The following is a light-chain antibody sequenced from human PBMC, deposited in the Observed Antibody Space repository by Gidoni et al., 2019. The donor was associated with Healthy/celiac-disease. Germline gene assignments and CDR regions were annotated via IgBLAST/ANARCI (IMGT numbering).Light chain of an antibody. J-gene: IGLJ1*01. CDR3: AAWDDRGYV. CDR2: SNN. Sequence: QSVLTQPPSASGTPGQRVTISCSGSSSNIGSNTVNWYQQLPGTAPKLLIYSNNQRPSGVPDRFSGSKSGTSASLAISGLQSEDEADYYCAAWDDRGYVFGTGTKVTVL. V-gene: IGLV1-44*01. CDR1: SSNIGSNT.